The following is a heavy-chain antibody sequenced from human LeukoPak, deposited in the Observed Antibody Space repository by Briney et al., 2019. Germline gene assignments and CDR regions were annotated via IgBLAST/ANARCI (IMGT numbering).Heavy chain of an antibody. CDR3: ARVPSEGTAMVRGPIDY. D-gene: IGHD5-18*01. V-gene: IGHV4-61*02. J-gene: IGHJ4*02. Sequence: PSQTLSLTCTVSGGSISSGTYYWSWIRQPAGKGLEWIGRIYTSGSTNYNPSLRSRVTISIDTSKNQFSLKLSSVTAADTAVYYCARVPSEGTAMVRGPIDYWGQGTLVTVSS. CDR2: IYTSGST. CDR1: GGSISSGTYY.